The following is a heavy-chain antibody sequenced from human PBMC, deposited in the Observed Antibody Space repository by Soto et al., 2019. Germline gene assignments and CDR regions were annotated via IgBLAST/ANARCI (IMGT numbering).Heavy chain of an antibody. CDR1: GGSFSGYY. CDR2: INHSGST. CDR3: ARGRRGGYCSGGSCPDY. V-gene: IGHV4-34*01. D-gene: IGHD2-15*01. Sequence: SETLSLTCAVYGGSFSGYYWSWIRQPPGKGLEWIGEINHSGSTNYNPSLKSRVTISVDTSKNQFSLKLSSVTAADTAVYYCARGRRGGYCSGGSCPDYWGEGTLVTVSS. J-gene: IGHJ4*02.